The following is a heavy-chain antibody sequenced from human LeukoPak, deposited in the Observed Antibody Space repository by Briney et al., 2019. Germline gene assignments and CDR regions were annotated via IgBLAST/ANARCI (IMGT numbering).Heavy chain of an antibody. V-gene: IGHV1-8*01. D-gene: IGHD3/OR15-3a*01. Sequence: ASVKVSCKASGYIFTSYDINWVRQATGQRLEWLGWVSPNSGNTGYAQNFQGRVTMTRSTALSTAHMELSSLKSDDTAVYYCTRGPPNWGYDFWGQGTLVTVSS. CDR1: GYIFTSYD. CDR3: TRGPPNWGYDF. J-gene: IGHJ4*02. CDR2: VSPNSGNT.